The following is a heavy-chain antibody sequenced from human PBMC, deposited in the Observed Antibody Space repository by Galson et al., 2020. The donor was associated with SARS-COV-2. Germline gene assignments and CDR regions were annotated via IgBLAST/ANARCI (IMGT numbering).Heavy chain of an antibody. CDR2: IYHTGST. Sequence: ASETLSLTCTVSGGSISDYYWTWIRQTPGMGLEYIGYIYHTGSTNYSPSLQSRVTISVDTSKNQFSLKLNSLTAADTAVYYCAILSSSWYEGFDCWGQGTLVTVSS. CDR1: GGSISDYY. D-gene: IGHD3-22*01. J-gene: IGHJ4*02. CDR3: AILSSSWYEGFDC. V-gene: IGHV4-59*01.